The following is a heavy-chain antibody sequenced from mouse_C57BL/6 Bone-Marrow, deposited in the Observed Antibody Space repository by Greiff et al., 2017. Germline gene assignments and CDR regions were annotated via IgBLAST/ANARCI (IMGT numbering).Heavy chain of an antibody. CDR1: GYTFTSYW. D-gene: IGHD2-1*01. J-gene: IGHJ3*01. V-gene: IGHV1-52*01. CDR2: IDPSDSET. CDR3: ARSRDYCTPPWFAY. Sequence: QVQLQQPGAELVRPGSSVKLSCKASGYTFTSYWMHWVKQRPIQGLEWIGNIDPSDSETHYNQKFKDKATLTVDKSSSTAYMQLRRLTSEGSAVYFCARSRDYCTPPWFAYWGRGTLVTVSA.